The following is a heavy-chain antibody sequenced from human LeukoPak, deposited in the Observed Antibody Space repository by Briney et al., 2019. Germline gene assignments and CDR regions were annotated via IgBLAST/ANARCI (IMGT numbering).Heavy chain of an antibody. CDR2: MNPNSGNT. V-gene: IGHV1-8*03. CDR1: GYTFTSYD. Sequence: ASVKVSCKASGYTFTSYDINWVRQATGQGLEWMGWMNPNSGNTGYAQKFQGRVTITRNTSISTAYMELSSLRSEDTAVYYCASGRGVIKQWLYYWGQGTLVTVSS. CDR3: ASGRGVIKQWLYY. D-gene: IGHD6-19*01. J-gene: IGHJ4*02.